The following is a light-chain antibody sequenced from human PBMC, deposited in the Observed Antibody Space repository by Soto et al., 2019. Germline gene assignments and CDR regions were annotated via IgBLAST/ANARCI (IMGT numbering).Light chain of an antibody. CDR2: GAT. CDR3: QQYNNWPPWT. V-gene: IGKV3-15*01. J-gene: IGKJ1*01. Sequence: EIVITQSPATLSVFPGERATLSCRASQSVTSNLAWYQQKPGQAPRLLLYGATTRATGIPARFSGSGSGTEFTHTISSLQSEDFAVYYCQQYNNWPPWTFGQGTKVEIK. CDR1: QSVTSN.